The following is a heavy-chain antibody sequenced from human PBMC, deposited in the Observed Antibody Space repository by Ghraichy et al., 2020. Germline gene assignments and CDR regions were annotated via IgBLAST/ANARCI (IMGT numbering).Heavy chain of an antibody. D-gene: IGHD3-3*02. V-gene: IGHV3-30*03. J-gene: IGHJ4*02. CDR3: ASEKRPFLESLLYFFHK. CDR2: ISYDGSKK. CDR1: GLSFSSLG. Sequence: GESLNISCEASGLSFSSLGIHWVRQAPGKGLEWVASISYDGSKKYYGASLKGRFTISRDNSKDTVYLQMDSLGAEDTAMYYCASEKRPFLESLLYFFHKWGEGTLVIVSS.